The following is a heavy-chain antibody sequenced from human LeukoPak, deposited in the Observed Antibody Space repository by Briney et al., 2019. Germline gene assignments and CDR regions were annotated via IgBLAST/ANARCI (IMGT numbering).Heavy chain of an antibody. J-gene: IGHJ4*02. CDR2: IIPIFGTA. CDR3: ARKPGYSSGWYRGGLYYFDY. D-gene: IGHD6-19*01. CDR1: GGTFSSYA. V-gene: IGHV1-69*13. Sequence: ASVKVSCKASGGTFSSYAISWVRQAPGQGLEWMGGIIPIFGTANYAQKFQGRVTITADESTSTAYMELSSLRSEDTAVYYCARKPGYSSGWYRGGLYYFDYWGQGTLVTVSS.